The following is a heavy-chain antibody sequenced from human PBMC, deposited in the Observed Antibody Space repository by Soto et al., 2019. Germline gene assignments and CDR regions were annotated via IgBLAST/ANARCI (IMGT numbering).Heavy chain of an antibody. Sequence: EVQLLESGGGLVQPGGSLRLSCAASGFTFSSYAMSWVHQAPGKGLEWVSAISGSGGSTYYADSVKGRFTISRDNSKNTLYLQMNGLRAEDTAVYYCAKDEVGAVYYYYYGMDVWGQGTTVTVSS. J-gene: IGHJ6*02. CDR3: AKDEVGAVYYYYYGMDV. CDR1: GFTFSSYA. CDR2: ISGSGGST. D-gene: IGHD1-26*01. V-gene: IGHV3-23*01.